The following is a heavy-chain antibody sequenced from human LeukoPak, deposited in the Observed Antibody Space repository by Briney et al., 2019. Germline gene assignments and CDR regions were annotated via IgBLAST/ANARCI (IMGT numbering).Heavy chain of an antibody. J-gene: IGHJ4*02. Sequence: PGGSLRLSCAASGFTFSSYSMNWVRQAPGKGLEWVSSISSSSSYIYYADSVKGRFTISKDNAKNSLYLQMNSLRAEDTAVYYCARDFLVTAIYNYWGQGTLVTVSS. V-gene: IGHV3-21*01. D-gene: IGHD2-21*02. CDR2: ISSSSSYI. CDR1: GFTFSSYS. CDR3: ARDFLVTAIYNY.